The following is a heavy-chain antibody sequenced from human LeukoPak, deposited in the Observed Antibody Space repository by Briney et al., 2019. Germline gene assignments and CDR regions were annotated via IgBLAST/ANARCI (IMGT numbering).Heavy chain of an antibody. CDR2: IYYSGST. CDR1: GGSISSYY. J-gene: IGHJ3*02. Sequence: SETLSLTCTVSGGSISSYYWSWIRQPPGKGLEWIGYIYYSGSTNYNPSLKSRVTISVDTSKNQFSLKLSSVTAADTAVYYCARYCSGGSGYSSAFDIWGQGTMVTVSS. V-gene: IGHV4-59*01. CDR3: ARYCSGGSGYSSAFDI. D-gene: IGHD2-15*01.